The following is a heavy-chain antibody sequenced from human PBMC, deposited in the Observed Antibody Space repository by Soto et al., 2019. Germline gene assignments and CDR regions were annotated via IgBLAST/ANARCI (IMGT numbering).Heavy chain of an antibody. CDR3: VRDKMGGGSPSGK. V-gene: IGHV4-38-2*02. CDR1: VYSLTSGFY. J-gene: IGHJ4*02. CDR2: IYHFGNS. Sequence: ASSTXSLTCAVSVYSLTSGFYFFCLRQPPGKGLEWIGNIYHFGNSSYNPPLRSRDTISVDTSKNLFSLKLTSVTAADTAIYYCVRDKMGGGSPSGKWGPGILV. D-gene: IGHD2-15*01.